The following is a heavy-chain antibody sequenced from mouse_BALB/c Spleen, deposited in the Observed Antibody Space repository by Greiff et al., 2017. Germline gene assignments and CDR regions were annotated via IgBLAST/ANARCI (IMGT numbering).Heavy chain of an antibody. CDR3: ARPSYYGNPVYAMDY. J-gene: IGHJ4*01. Sequence: EVQLQQSGPELVKPGASVKMSCKASGYTFTSYVMHWVKQKPGQGLEWIGYINPYNDGTKYNEKFKGKATLTSDKSSSTAYMELSSLTSEDSAVYYCARPSYYGNPVYAMDYWGQGTSVTVSS. CDR1: GYTFTSYV. V-gene: IGHV1-14*01. D-gene: IGHD2-10*01. CDR2: INPYNDGT.